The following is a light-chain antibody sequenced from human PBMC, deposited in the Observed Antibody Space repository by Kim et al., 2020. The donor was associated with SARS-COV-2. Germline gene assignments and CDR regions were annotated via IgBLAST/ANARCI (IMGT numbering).Light chain of an antibody. CDR2: EVS. Sequence: QSALTQPPSVSGSPGQSVTISCTGTSSDVGSYNRVSWYQQPPGTAPPKLMIYEVSNRPSGVPDRFSGSKSGNTASLTISGLQAEDEADYYCSSHTSSSTVVFGGGTQLTVL. CDR3: SSHTSSSTVV. CDR1: SSDVGSYNR. J-gene: IGLJ2*01. V-gene: IGLV2-18*02.